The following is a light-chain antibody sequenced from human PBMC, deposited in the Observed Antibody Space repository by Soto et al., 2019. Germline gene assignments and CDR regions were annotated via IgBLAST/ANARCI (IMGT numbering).Light chain of an antibody. Sequence: DLQMTQSPSTLSASVGDRVTITCRASQSISSWLAWYQQKPGKAPKLLIYDASSLESGVPSRFSGSGSGTEFTLTISSLQPDDFAPYYCQQYNSYSRTFGQGTKVEIK. J-gene: IGKJ1*01. CDR1: QSISSW. V-gene: IGKV1-5*01. CDR3: QQYNSYSRT. CDR2: DAS.